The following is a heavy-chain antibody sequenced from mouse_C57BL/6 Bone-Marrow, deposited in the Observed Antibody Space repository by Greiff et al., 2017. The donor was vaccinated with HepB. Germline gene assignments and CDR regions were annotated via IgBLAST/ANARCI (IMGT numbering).Heavy chain of an antibody. D-gene: IGHD1-1*01. CDR1: GYTFTSYD. Sequence: QVQLKQSGPELVKPGASVKLSCKASGYTFTSYDINWVKQRPGQGLEWIGWIYPRDGSTKYNEKFKGKATLTVDTSSSTAYMELHILTSEDSAVYFCARAVIYYYGPFAYWGQGTLVTVSA. CDR2: IYPRDGST. V-gene: IGHV1-85*01. J-gene: IGHJ3*01. CDR3: ARAVIYYYGPFAY.